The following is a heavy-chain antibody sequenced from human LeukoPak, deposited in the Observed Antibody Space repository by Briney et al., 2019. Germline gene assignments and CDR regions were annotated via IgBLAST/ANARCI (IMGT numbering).Heavy chain of an antibody. CDR3: AKDGDYCSGGSCYYNY. V-gene: IGHV1-3*01. D-gene: IGHD2-15*01. CDR1: GYTFTSYA. CDR2: INAGNGNT. J-gene: IGHJ4*02. Sequence: ASVKVSCKASGYTFTSYAMHWVRQAPGQRLEWMGWINAGNGNTEYSQKFQGRVTITRDTSASTAYMELSSLRAEDTAVYYCAKDGDYCSGGSCYYNYWGQGTLVTVSS.